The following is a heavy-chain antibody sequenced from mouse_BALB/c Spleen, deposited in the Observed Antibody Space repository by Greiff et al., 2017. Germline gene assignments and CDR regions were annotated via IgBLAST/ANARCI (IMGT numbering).Heavy chain of an antibody. CDR3: TRQSTMITRYFDV. Sequence: EVQLVESGGGLVQPGGSMTLSCAASGFTFSDACMDWVRQSPEKGLEWVAEIRSKANNHATYYAESVKGRFTISRDDSKSSVYLQMNSLRAEDTGIYYCTRQSTMITRYFDVWGAGTTVTVSS. CDR2: IRSKANNHAT. D-gene: IGHD2-4*01. J-gene: IGHJ1*01. V-gene: IGHV6-6*01. CDR1: GFTFSDAC.